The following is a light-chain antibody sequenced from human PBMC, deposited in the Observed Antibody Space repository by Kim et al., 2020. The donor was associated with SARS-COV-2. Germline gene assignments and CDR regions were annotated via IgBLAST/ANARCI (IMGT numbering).Light chain of an antibody. CDR3: QWYGSSPR. Sequence: LSPGERATLSCRASQSVTDNYLAWYQQKPGQTPRLLIYGASSRATGIPDRFSGSGSGTDFTLTISRLEPEDFAVYYCQWYGSSPRFGGGTKVDIK. CDR1: QSVTDNY. V-gene: IGKV3-20*01. J-gene: IGKJ4*01. CDR2: GAS.